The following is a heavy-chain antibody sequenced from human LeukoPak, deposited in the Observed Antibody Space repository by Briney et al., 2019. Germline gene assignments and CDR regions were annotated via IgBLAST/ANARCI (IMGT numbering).Heavy chain of an antibody. Sequence: ASVKVSCKASGYTFTSYGISWVRQAPGQGLEWMGWISAYNGNTNYAQKLQGRVTMTTDTSTSTAYMELRSLRSDDTAVYYCAGDRASSGWLNFDYWGQGTLVTVSS. V-gene: IGHV1-18*01. D-gene: IGHD6-19*01. J-gene: IGHJ4*02. CDR3: AGDRASSGWLNFDY. CDR2: ISAYNGNT. CDR1: GYTFTSYG.